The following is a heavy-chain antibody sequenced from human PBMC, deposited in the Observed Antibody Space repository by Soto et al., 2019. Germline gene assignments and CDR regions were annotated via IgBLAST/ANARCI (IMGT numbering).Heavy chain of an antibody. CDR2: IYHSGST. Sequence: QLQLQESGSGLVKPSQTLSLTCAVSGGSISSGGYSWSWIRQQPGKGLEWIGYIYHSGSTYYNPSLKSRVTISVDRSKNQFSLKLSSVTAADTAVYYCARDQITMVRGVTYNWFDPWGQGTLVTVSS. J-gene: IGHJ5*02. CDR1: GGSISSGGYS. V-gene: IGHV4-30-2*01. CDR3: ARDQITMVRGVTYNWFDP. D-gene: IGHD3-10*01.